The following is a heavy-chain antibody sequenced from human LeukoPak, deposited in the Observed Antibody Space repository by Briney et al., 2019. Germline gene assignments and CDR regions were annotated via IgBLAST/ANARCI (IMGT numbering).Heavy chain of an antibody. CDR3: ARRVCSGGSCPFDY. Sequence: SDTLSLTCTVSGGSISSSSYYWDWIRQPPGKGLEWIGTIYYSGDTYYNPSLKSRVTISVDTSKNQFSLKLSSVTAADTAVYYCARRVCSGGSCPFDYWGQGTLVTVSS. CDR2: IYYSGDT. V-gene: IGHV4-39*01. CDR1: GGSISSSSYY. D-gene: IGHD2-15*01. J-gene: IGHJ4*02.